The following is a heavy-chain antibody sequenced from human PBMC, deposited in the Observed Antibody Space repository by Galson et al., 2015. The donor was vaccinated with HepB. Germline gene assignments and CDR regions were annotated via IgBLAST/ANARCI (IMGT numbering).Heavy chain of an antibody. Sequence: SLRLSCAASGFTFSSYEMNWVRQAPGKGLEWVSYISSSGSTIYYADSVKGRFTISRDNAKNSLYLQMNSLRAEDTAVYYCARDSIAARSHWFDPWGQGTLVTVSS. CDR2: ISSSGSTI. D-gene: IGHD6-6*01. J-gene: IGHJ5*02. CDR3: ARDSIAARSHWFDP. V-gene: IGHV3-48*03. CDR1: GFTFSSYE.